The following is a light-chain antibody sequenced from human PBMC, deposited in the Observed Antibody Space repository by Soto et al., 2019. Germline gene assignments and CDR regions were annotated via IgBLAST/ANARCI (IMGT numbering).Light chain of an antibody. CDR1: QSISSY. CDR3: QQSYSTPQT. Sequence: DIQMTQSPSSLSASVGDRVTITCRASQSISSYLNWYQQKPGKAPKLLMYGASNLQSGVPSRISGGGFGTDFTLTISSLQTEDFATYYCQQSYSTPQTFGQGTKVDIK. J-gene: IGKJ2*01. CDR2: GAS. V-gene: IGKV1-39*01.